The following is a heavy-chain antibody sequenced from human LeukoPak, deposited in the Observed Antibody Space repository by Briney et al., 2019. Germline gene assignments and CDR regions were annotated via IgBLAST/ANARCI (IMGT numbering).Heavy chain of an antibody. D-gene: IGHD1-26*01. CDR2: IYYSGST. Sequence: SETLSLTCTVSGGSISSYYWTWIRQPPGKGLEWIGYIYYSGSTNYNPSLKSRVTISLDTSKNQFSLKLSSVTAADTAMYYCARDLGGIYFDYWGQGTLVTVSS. J-gene: IGHJ4*02. V-gene: IGHV4-59*01. CDR1: GGSISSYY. CDR3: ARDLGGIYFDY.